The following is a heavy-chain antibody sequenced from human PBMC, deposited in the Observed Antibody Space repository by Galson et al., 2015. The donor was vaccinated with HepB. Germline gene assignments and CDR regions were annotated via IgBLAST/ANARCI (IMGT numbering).Heavy chain of an antibody. CDR3: AKFWELPYDAFDI. V-gene: IGHV3-9*01. CDR1: GFTFDDYA. D-gene: IGHD1-26*01. J-gene: IGHJ3*02. Sequence: SLRLSCAASGFTFDDYAMHWVRQAPGKGLEWVSGISWNSGSIGYADSVKGRFTTSRDNAKNSLYLQMNSLRAEDTALYYCAKFWELPYDAFDIWGQGTMVTVSS. CDR2: ISWNSGSI.